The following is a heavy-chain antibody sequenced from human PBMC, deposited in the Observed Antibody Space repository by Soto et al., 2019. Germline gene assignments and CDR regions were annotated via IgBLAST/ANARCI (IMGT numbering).Heavy chain of an antibody. V-gene: IGHV4-34*01. CDR1: GGSFSGYY. CDR2: INHSGST. D-gene: IGHD4-4*01. CDR3: ARQEGLGALQYQYYFDY. J-gene: IGHJ4*02. Sequence: SETLSLTCAVYGGSFSGYYWSWIRQPPGKGLEWIGEINHSGSTNYNPSLKSRVTISVDTSKNQFSLKLSSVTAADTAVYYCARQEGLGALQYQYYFDYWGQGTLVTRLL.